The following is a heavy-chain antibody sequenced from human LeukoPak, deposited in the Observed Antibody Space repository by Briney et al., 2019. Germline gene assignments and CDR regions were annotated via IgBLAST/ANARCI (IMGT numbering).Heavy chain of an antibody. J-gene: IGHJ4*02. D-gene: IGHD5-18*01. CDR1: GFTFSSYW. Sequence: PGGSLRLSCAASGFTFSSYWMHWVRQDPGKGLVWVSRINSDGSSISYADSVKGRFTISRDNAKNTLYLQMNSLRAEDTAVYYCAKDLGSRGYSYGYFDYWGQGTLVTVSS. CDR2: INSDGSSI. CDR3: AKDLGSRGYSYGYFDY. V-gene: IGHV3-74*01.